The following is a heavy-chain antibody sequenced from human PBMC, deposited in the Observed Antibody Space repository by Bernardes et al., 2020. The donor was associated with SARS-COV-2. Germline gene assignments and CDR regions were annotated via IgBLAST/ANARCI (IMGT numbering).Heavy chain of an antibody. CDR1: GYTFTGYY. J-gene: IGHJ3*02. CDR3: ARAYSNIFDSFHI. D-gene: IGHD3-9*01. V-gene: IGHV1-2*02. CDR2: INPNSGGT. Sequence: ASVKVSCKASGYTFTGYYMHWVRQAPGQGLEWMGWINPNSGGTDYAQKFQGRVTMTRDTSISTAYMELSGLRSDDTAVYYCARAYSNIFDSFHIWGQGTMVTVSS.